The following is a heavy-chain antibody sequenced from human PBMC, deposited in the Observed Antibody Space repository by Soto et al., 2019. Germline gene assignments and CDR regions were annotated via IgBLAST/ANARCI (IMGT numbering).Heavy chain of an antibody. V-gene: IGHV1-69*09. CDR2: INPILDST. CDR1: GIMSSGYG. D-gene: IGHD6-25*01. Sequence: QEQVVQSGPAMKEPGSSVKVSCRASGIMSSGYGFSWVPQAPGQGLEWVGRINPILDSTHYAQNLQGRVSITVDKSTDTAYLEVTSLRLEDTALYFCATMKRARLDSWGRGTVVTVSS. CDR3: ATMKRARLDS. J-gene: IGHJ4*02.